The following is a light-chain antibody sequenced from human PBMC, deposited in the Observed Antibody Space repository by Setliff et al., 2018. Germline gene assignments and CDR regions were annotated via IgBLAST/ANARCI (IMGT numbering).Light chain of an antibody. CDR1: SSNIGAGYD. Sequence: QSVLTQPPSVSGAPGQRVTISCTGSSSNIGAGYDVHWYQQLPGTAPKLLIYGNSNRPSGVPDRFSGSKSGTSASPAITGLQAEDEADYYCQSYDSSLSGGGFGTGTKVTVL. V-gene: IGLV1-40*01. CDR2: GNS. CDR3: QSYDSSLSGGG. J-gene: IGLJ1*01.